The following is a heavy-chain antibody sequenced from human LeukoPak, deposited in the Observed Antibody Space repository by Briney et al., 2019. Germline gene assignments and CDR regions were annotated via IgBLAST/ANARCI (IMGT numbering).Heavy chain of an antibody. D-gene: IGHD3-22*01. J-gene: IGHJ4*02. CDR3: AADYYYYDSSGYSSPVCIPDY. CDR1: GFTFTSSA. CDR2: IVFGSGNT. V-gene: IGHV1-58*01. Sequence: SVKVSCKASGFTFTSSAVQWVRQARGQRLEWIGWIVFGSGNTNYAQKFQERVTITRDMSTSTAYMELSSLRSEDTAVYYCAADYYYYDSSGYSSPVCIPDYWGQGTLVTVSS.